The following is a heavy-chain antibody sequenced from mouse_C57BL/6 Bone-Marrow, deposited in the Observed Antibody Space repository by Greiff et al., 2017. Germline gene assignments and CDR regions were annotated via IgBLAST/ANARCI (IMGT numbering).Heavy chain of an antibody. CDR3: ARGGRVRPPFDY. CDR2: IDPSDSYT. V-gene: IGHV1-69*01. J-gene: IGHJ2*01. D-gene: IGHD2-14*01. Sequence: QVQLQQSGAELVMPGASVKLSCKASGYTFTSYWMHWVKQRPGQGLEWIGEIDPSDSYTNYNQKFKGKSTLTVDKSSSTAYMQLSSLTSEDSAVYYYARGGRVRPPFDYWGQGTTLTVSS. CDR1: GYTFTSYW.